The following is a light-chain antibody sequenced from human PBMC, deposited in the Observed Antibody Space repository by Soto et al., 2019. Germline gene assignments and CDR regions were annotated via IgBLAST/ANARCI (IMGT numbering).Light chain of an antibody. V-gene: IGLV2-23*02. J-gene: IGLJ1*01. CDR2: EVR. CDR3: CSYAGSDYF. CDR1: SSDVGRYDL. Sequence: QSVLTQPASVSGSPGQSLSISCPGASSDVGRYDLVSWYQQHPGKAPKLIIYEVRKRPSGVSHRFSGSRSANTASLTISGLQAEDEADYYCCSYAGSDYFFGTGTKV.